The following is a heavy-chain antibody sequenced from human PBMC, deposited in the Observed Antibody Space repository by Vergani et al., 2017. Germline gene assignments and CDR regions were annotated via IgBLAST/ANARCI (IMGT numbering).Heavy chain of an antibody. CDR1: GVSSKTYF. Sequence: QVQLQQWGATVLKPSETLSLTCAVYGVSSKTYFWNWIRQSPDKGLEWIGEVDHSDRPYYNPSLRGRVTISVDTSKNQISLRLHSVDVADSAIYYCSRGRKHFVEAPYDVWGQGSPVTVSS. CDR3: SRGRKHFVEAPYDV. D-gene: IGHD3-3*02. CDR2: VDHSDRP. J-gene: IGHJ4*02. V-gene: IGHV4-34*02.